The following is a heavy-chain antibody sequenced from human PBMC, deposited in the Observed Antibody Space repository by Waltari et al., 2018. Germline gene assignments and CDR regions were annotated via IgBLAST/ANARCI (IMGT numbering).Heavy chain of an antibody. Sequence: QVQLRESGPGLVTPAETLSLTCSVSGGSFSYYYWHWSRPPPGKGLVCIGSIYDTGTTNYNPSLKSRVTISLDTSKSQFSLSLNSLTAADTAVYYCAREKRNDYGESFDYWGQGIPVTVSS. CDR2: IYDTGTT. V-gene: IGHV4-59*01. CDR3: AREKRNDYGESFDY. CDR1: GGSFSYYY. J-gene: IGHJ4*02. D-gene: IGHD4-17*01.